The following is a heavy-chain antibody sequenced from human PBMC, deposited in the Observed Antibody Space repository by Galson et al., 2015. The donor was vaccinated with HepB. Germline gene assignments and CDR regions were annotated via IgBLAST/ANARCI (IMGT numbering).Heavy chain of an antibody. V-gene: IGHV1-18*01. J-gene: IGHJ4*02. CDR1: GYTFTSYG. CDR3: ARECRTNWGFVGALDY. Sequence: SVKVSCKASGYTFTSYGISWVRQAPGQGLEWMGWISAYNGNTNYAQKLQGRVTMTTDTSTSTAYMELRSLRSDDTAVYYCARECRTNWGFVGALDYWGQGTLVTVSS. CDR2: ISAYNGNT. D-gene: IGHD7-27*01.